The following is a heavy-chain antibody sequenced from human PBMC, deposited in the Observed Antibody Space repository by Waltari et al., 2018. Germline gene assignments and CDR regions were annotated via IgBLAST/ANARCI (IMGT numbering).Heavy chain of an antibody. CDR3: ASGYYDFWSGYFGN. J-gene: IGHJ4*02. CDR2: NSSSGNI. CDR1: GGSISSYY. V-gene: IGHV4-59*08. Sequence: QVQLQESGPGLVKPSETLSLTCTAPGGSISSYYWTWIRQAPGKTLEYIGYNSSSGNINYHPSLRSRVTMSVDTSKNQLSLNLRSATAADTAAYYCASGYYDFWSGYFGNWGQGILVTVSS. D-gene: IGHD3-3*01.